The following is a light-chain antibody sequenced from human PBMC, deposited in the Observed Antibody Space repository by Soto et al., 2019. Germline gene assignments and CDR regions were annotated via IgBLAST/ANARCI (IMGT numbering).Light chain of an antibody. V-gene: IGKV1-5*03. CDR2: KAS. CDR3: QQYNSYWT. J-gene: IGKJ1*01. Sequence: DIQITQSPSTLSGSVGDRVTIPCRASQSISSWLAWYQQKPGKAPKLLIYKASSLESGVPSRFSGSGSGTEFTLTISSLQPDDFATYYCQQYNSYWTFGQGTKVDI. CDR1: QSISSW.